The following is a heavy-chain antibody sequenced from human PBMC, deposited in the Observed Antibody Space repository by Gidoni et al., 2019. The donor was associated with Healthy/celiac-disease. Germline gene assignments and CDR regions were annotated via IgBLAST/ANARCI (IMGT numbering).Heavy chain of an antibody. CDR2: ISGSGGST. CDR1: GFTFRSYA. D-gene: IGHD3-9*01. V-gene: IGHV3-23*01. J-gene: IGHJ6*02. CDR3: AKARGILTGYRYYYYGMDV. Sequence: EVQLLESGGGLVQPGGSLRLSCAASGFTFRSYAMRWVRQAPGKGLEWVSAISGSGGSTYYADSVKGRFTISRDNSKNTLYLQMNSLRAEDTAVYYCAKARGILTGYRYYYYGMDVWGQGTTVTVSS.